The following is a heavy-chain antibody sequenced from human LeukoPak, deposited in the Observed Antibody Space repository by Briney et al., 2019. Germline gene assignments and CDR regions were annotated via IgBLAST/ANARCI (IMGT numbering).Heavy chain of an antibody. D-gene: IGHD6-19*01. Sequence: GGSLRLSCAASGFTFSSYALHWVRLAPGKGLEYVSAISSNGGSTYYANSVKGRFTISRDNSKYTLYLQMGSLRDEDMGVYYCARGPVAVAGTAPFDYWGQGTLVTVSS. CDR3: ARGPVAVAGTAPFDY. CDR1: GFTFSSYA. CDR2: ISSNGGST. J-gene: IGHJ4*02. V-gene: IGHV3-64*01.